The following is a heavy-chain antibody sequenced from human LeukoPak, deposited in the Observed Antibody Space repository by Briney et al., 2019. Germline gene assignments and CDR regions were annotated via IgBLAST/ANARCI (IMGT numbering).Heavy chain of an antibody. D-gene: IGHD2-8*01. CDR1: GGSISSSSYY. Sequence: SETLSLTCTVSGGSISSSSYYWGWIRQPPGKGLEWIGSFYYGGGTYYNPSLKSRVTISVDTSKNQFSLKLTSVTAADTAVYYCARRGCTHGVCCSDVDFWGQGTLVTVSS. V-gene: IGHV4-39*01. J-gene: IGHJ4*02. CDR3: ARRGCTHGVCCSDVDF. CDR2: FYYGGGT.